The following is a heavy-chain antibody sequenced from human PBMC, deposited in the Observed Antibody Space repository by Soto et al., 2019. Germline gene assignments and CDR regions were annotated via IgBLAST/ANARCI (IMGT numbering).Heavy chain of an antibody. J-gene: IGHJ6*02. CDR2: IIPIFGTA. V-gene: IGHV1-69*01. CDR3: ARGEVWFGELYGMDV. CDR1: GGTFSSYA. D-gene: IGHD3-10*01. Sequence: QVQLVQSGAEVKKPGSSVKVSCKASGGTFSSYAISWVRQAPGQGLEWMGGIIPIFGTANYAQKFQGRVTITADEYTRTASMELSSLRSEDTAVYYCARGEVWFGELYGMDVWGQGTTVTVSS.